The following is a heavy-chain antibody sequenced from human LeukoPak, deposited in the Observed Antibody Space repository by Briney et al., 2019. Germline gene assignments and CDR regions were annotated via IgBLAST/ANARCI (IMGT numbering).Heavy chain of an antibody. Sequence: GGSLRLSCAASGFTFSSYAMSWVRQAPGKGLEWVASISAGDESTYYADSVKGRFTISRDNSKNALYLQMSSLRAEDTAVYYCARTQGFCSGGTCYSDYWGQGTLVTVSS. CDR2: ISAGDEST. CDR3: ARTQGFCSGGTCYSDY. J-gene: IGHJ4*02. V-gene: IGHV3-23*01. CDR1: GFTFSSYA. D-gene: IGHD2-15*01.